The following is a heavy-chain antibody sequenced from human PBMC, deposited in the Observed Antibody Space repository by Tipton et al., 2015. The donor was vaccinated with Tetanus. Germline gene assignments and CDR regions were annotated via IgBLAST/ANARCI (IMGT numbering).Heavy chain of an antibody. J-gene: IGHJ2*01. Sequence: SLRLSCAASGFTFSSYAMSWVRQAPGKGLEWVSALSGSGGSTYYADSVKGRFTISRDNSKNTLYLQMNSLKTEDTAVYYCSRVARFLAVASQYWYFDLWGRGTLVTVSS. CDR3: SRVARFLAVASQYWYFDL. D-gene: IGHD6-19*01. V-gene: IGHV3-23*01. CDR1: GFTFSSYA. CDR2: LSGSGGST.